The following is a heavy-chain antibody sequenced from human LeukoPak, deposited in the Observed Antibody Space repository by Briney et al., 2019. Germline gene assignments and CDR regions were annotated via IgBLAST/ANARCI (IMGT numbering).Heavy chain of an antibody. Sequence: SETLSLTCAVYGGSFSGYYWSWIRQPPGKGLEWIGEINHSGSTNYNPSLKSRVTISVDTSKNQFSLKLSSVTAADTAVYYCARRHHYDSSGYYYEDAFDIWGQGTMVTVSS. CDR3: ARRHHYDSSGYYYEDAFDI. CDR1: GGSFSGYY. V-gene: IGHV4-34*01. J-gene: IGHJ3*02. D-gene: IGHD3-22*01. CDR2: INHSGST.